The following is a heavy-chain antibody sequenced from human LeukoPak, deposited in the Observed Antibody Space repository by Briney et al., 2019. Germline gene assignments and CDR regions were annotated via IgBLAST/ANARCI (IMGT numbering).Heavy chain of an antibody. V-gene: IGHV3-64*02. Sequence: GGSLRLSCAASGFTFSSYAMHWVRQAPGKGLEYVSAITSNGGNRHYADSVKGRFSISRDNSKNTLCLQMGSLRVEDMAVYYCARARLKGSSSASYQYYYLDVWGKGTTVTVSS. CDR3: ARARLKGSSSASYQYYYLDV. CDR1: GFTFSSYA. J-gene: IGHJ6*03. CDR2: ITSNGGNR. D-gene: IGHD6-6*01.